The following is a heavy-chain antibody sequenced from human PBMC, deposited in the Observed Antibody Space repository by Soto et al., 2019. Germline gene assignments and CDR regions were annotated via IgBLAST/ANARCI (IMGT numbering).Heavy chain of an antibody. CDR3: ARDKITGLFDY. V-gene: IGHV4-34*01. J-gene: IGHJ4*02. CDR1: GGSFSGYY. Sequence: QVQLQQWGAGLLKPSETLSLTCAVSGGSFSGYYWTWIRQPPGTGLEWIGEINHSGSTNYNPSLKSRFTISVDTSKNQFSLKRTSVTAADTAVYYCARDKITGLFDYWGQGTLVTVSS. D-gene: IGHD2-8*02. CDR2: INHSGST.